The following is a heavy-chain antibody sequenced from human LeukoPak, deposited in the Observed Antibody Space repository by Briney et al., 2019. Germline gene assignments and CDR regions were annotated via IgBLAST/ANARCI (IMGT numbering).Heavy chain of an antibody. CDR2: ISYDGNTK. D-gene: IGHD3-9*01. CDR1: GFTFSTYA. CDR3: AKQNTITRGPIDY. V-gene: IGHV3-30*18. J-gene: IGHJ4*02. Sequence: GGSLRLSCAASGFTFSTYAIHWVRRPPGKGLEWVAVISYDGNTKYYADSVKGRFTISRDNSKNTLSLQMNSLRVKDTAVYYCAKQNTITRGPIDYWGQGTLVTVSS.